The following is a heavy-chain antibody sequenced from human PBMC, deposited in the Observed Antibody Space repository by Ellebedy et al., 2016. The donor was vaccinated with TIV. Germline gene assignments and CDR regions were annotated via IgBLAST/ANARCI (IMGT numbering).Heavy chain of an antibody. CDR2: IDTVGDT. CDR1: GFSVSRNY. V-gene: IGHV3-53*01. Sequence: PGGSLRLSCRASGFSVSRNYMNWVRQAPGKGLEWVSVIDTVGDTYYADAVKGRFTMSRDDSKNTLCIQMNSLRAEDTAVYFCARDPDGVYGDMSDHWGRGTLVTVSS. CDR3: ARDPDGVYGDMSDH. J-gene: IGHJ4*02. D-gene: IGHD4-17*01.